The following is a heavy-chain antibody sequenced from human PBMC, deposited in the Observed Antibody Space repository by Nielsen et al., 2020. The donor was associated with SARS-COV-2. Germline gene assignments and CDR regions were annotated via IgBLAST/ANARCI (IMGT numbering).Heavy chain of an antibody. CDR3: TRGGSSGYFSLDY. CDR1: GFTFGDFA. D-gene: IGHD3-22*01. V-gene: IGHV3-49*03. Sequence: GESLKISCPASGFTFGDFAMSWFRQAPGKGLEWVGFIRSKAYGGTTEYAASVKGRFTISRDDSKSIAYLQMNSLKTEDTAVYYYTRGGSSGYFSLDYWGQGTLVTVSS. CDR2: IRSKAYGGTT. J-gene: IGHJ4*02.